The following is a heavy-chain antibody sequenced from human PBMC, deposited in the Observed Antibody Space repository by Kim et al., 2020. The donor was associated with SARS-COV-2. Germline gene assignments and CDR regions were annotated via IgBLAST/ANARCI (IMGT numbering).Heavy chain of an antibody. Sequence: SETLSLTCTVSGGSISSSSYYWGWIHQPPGKGLEWIGSIYYSGSTYYNPSLKSRVTISVDTSNNQFSLKLTSVTAADTAVYYCARRSYYYYGMDVWGQGTTVTVSS. CDR3: ARRSYYYYGMDV. CDR2: IYYSGST. J-gene: IGHJ6*02. CDR1: GGSISSSSYY. V-gene: IGHV4-39*01.